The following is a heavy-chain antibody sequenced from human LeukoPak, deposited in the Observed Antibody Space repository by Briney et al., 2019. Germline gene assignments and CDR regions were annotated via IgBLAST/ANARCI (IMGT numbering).Heavy chain of an antibody. Sequence: SETLSLTCTVSGGSISSYYWSWIRQPPGKGLEWIGYIYYSGSTNYNPSLKSRVTISVDTSKNQFSLKLSSVTAADTAVYYCARHVITTVWYFGLWGRGTLVTVSS. J-gene: IGHJ2*01. CDR3: ARHVITTVWYFGL. V-gene: IGHV4-59*08. CDR2: IYYSGST. D-gene: IGHD3-22*01. CDR1: GGSISSYY.